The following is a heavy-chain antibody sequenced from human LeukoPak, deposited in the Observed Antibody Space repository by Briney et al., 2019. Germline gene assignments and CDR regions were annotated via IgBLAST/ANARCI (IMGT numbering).Heavy chain of an antibody. V-gene: IGHV4-59*08. J-gene: IGHJ6*03. CDR1: GGSISSYY. CDR2: IYYSGST. Sequence: SETLSLTCTVSGGSISSYYWSWIRQPPGKGLEWIGYIYYSGSTNYNPSLKSRVTISVDTSKNQFSLKLSSVTAADTAVYYCAGSSTSGYYYYYYMDVWGKGTTVTVSS. D-gene: IGHD2-2*01. CDR3: AGSSTSGYYYYYYMDV.